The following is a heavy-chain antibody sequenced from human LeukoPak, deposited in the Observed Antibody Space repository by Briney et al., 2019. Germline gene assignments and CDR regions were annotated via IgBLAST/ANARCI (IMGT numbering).Heavy chain of an antibody. D-gene: IGHD1-20*01. CDR1: GFTFRSYW. Sequence: GGSLRLSCAASGFTFRSYWMSWVRQAPGKGLEGVANIKQDGSEKYYVDSVKGRFTISRDNAKNSLNLQMNSLRAEDTAVYYCATLITGTIPYIDYWGQGTLVTVS. V-gene: IGHV3-7*01. CDR2: IKQDGSEK. CDR3: ATLITGTIPYIDY. J-gene: IGHJ4*02.